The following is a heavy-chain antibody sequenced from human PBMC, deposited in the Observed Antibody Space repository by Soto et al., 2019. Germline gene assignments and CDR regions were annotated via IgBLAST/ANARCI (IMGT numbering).Heavy chain of an antibody. V-gene: IGHV4-39*01. CDR1: GASISSTSYY. D-gene: IGHD3-10*01. CDR3: VGSVTLVGGDNAVDC. CDR2: RSYSEST. J-gene: IGHJ4*02. Sequence: QLQMQESGPGLVKFSETLSLTCTVSGASISSTSYYWGWIRLPPGKGLEWIASRSYSESTYYNPSLTSRVTISADTSKNQFSLNLNSVTAADTAIYYCVGSVTLVGGDNAVDCWDQGTLVTVSS.